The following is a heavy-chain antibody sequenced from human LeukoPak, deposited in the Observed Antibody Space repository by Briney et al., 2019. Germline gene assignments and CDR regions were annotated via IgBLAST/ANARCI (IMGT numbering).Heavy chain of an antibody. CDR3: AREVGSAIVATTDFDY. V-gene: IGHV1-2*02. J-gene: IGHJ4*02. CDR2: INPNSGGT. Sequence: ASVKVSCKASGYTFTGYYMHWVRQAPGQGLEWMGWINPNSGGTNYAQKFQGRVTMTRDTSISTAYMELSRLRSDDTAVYYCAREVGSAIVATTDFDYWGQGTLVTVSS. D-gene: IGHD5-12*01. CDR1: GYTFTGYY.